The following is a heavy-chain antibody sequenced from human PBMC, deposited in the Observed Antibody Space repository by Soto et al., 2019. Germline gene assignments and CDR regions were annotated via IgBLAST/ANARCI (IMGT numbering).Heavy chain of an antibody. J-gene: IGHJ5*02. V-gene: IGHV2-26*01. CDR1: GFSLSNATMG. D-gene: IGHD3-9*01. CDR2: IFSNDEK. CDR3: ARTPLKTFDLLPGNWVAEGWFAP. Sequence: GSGPTLVNPTETLTLTCTVSGFSLSNATMGVTWIRQPPGKALEWLAHIFSNDEKSYSTSLKSRLTISKDTSKSHVVLTMTNMDPVDTATYYCARTPLKTFDLLPGNWVAEGWFAPWGQGTLVTVSS.